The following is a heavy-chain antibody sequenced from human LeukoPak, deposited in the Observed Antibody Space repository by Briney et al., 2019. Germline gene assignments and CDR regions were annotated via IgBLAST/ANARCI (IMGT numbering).Heavy chain of an antibody. V-gene: IGHV4-59*01. CDR3: ARMGPYYYYYMDV. D-gene: IGHD3-16*01. CDR1: GGSISSYY. J-gene: IGHJ6*03. CDR2: IYYSGST. Sequence: TSETLSLTCTVSGGSISSYYWSWIRQPPGKGLEWIGYIYYSGSTNYNPSLKRRVTISVDTSKNQFSLKLSSVTAADTAVYYCARMGPYYYYYMDVWGKGTTVTISS.